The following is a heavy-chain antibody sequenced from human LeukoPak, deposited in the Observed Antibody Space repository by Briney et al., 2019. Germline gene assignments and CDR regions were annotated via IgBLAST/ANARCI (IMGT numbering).Heavy chain of an antibody. CDR3: ARHSGSYFGRDGMDV. CDR1: AGSISSYY. Sequence: SETLSLTCTVSAGSISSYYWSWIRQPPGKGLEWSGYIYYSGSTNYNPSLKSRVTISVDTSKNQFSLKLSSVTAADTAVYCCARHSGSYFGRDGMDVWGQGTTVTVSS. D-gene: IGHD1-26*01. J-gene: IGHJ6*02. V-gene: IGHV4-59*08. CDR2: IYYSGST.